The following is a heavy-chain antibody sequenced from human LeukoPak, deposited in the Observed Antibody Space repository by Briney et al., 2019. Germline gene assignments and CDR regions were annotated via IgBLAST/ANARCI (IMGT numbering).Heavy chain of an antibody. Sequence: KPGGSLRLSCAASGFTFSSYSMNWVRQAPGKGLEWVSSISSSSSYIYYADSVKGRFTISRDNAKNSLYLQMNSLRAEDTAVYYCARDGYNWKVGSLGDAFDIWGQGTMVTVSS. J-gene: IGHJ3*02. CDR3: ARDGYNWKVGSLGDAFDI. CDR2: ISSSSSYI. CDR1: GFTFSSYS. V-gene: IGHV3-21*01. D-gene: IGHD1-20*01.